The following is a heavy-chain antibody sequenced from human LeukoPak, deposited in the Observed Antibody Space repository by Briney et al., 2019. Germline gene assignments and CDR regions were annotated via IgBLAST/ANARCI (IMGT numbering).Heavy chain of an antibody. Sequence: GGSLRLSCAASGFTFSSYAMSWVRQAPGKGLEWVSAISGSGGSTYYADSVKGRFTISRDNSKNTLCLQMNSLRAEDTAVYYCAKDKVRVGATGDYFDYWGQGTLVTVSS. J-gene: IGHJ4*02. D-gene: IGHD1-26*01. CDR2: ISGSGGST. CDR3: AKDKVRVGATGDYFDY. V-gene: IGHV3-23*01. CDR1: GFTFSSYA.